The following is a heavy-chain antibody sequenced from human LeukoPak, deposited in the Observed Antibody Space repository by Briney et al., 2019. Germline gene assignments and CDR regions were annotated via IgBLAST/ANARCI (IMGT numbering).Heavy chain of an antibody. D-gene: IGHD3-10*01. CDR1: GGSISSSSYY. CDR2: IYYSGST. Sequence: SETLSLTCTVSGGSISSSSYYWGWIRQPPGKGLEWIGSIYYSGSTYYNPSLKSRVTISVDTSKNQFSLKLSSVTAADTAVYYCAGDLRFGESYWGQGTLVTVSS. CDR3: AGDLRFGESY. V-gene: IGHV4-39*07. J-gene: IGHJ4*02.